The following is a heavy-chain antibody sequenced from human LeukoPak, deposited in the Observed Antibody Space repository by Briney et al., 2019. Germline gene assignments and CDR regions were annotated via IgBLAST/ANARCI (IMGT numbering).Heavy chain of an antibody. J-gene: IGHJ5*02. V-gene: IGHV4-30-2*01. CDR1: GGSISSGGYS. D-gene: IGHD6-13*01. CDR2: IYHSGST. CDR3: ARVVIAAADPQELRFDP. Sequence: PSQTLSLTCAVSGGSISSGGYSWSWIRQPPGKGLEWIGYIYHSGSTNYNPSLKSRVTISVDRSKNQFSLKLSSVTAADTAVYYCARVVIAAADPQELRFDPWGQGTLVTVSS.